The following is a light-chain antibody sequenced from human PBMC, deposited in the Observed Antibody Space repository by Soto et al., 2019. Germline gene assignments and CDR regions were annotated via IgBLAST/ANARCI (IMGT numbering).Light chain of an antibody. CDR3: QQRLTWPIT. CDR1: ESVRDE. J-gene: IGKJ5*01. V-gene: IGKV3-11*01. CDR2: DSS. Sequence: EAGLTQSPATLSLSPGERATLSCRASESVRDELGWYQQKPGQAPRLLIFDSSKRATGIPARFSGSGYGTDFTLSISSLEPEDFAVYYCQQRLTWPITFGQGTRLEIK.